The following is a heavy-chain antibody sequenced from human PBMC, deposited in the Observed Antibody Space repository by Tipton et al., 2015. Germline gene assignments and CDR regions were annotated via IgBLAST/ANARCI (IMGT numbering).Heavy chain of an antibody. Sequence: SLRLSCAASGFTFSSYAMSWVRQAPGKGLEWVSSISGSGGSTYHADSVKGRFTISRDNSKNTLYLQMNSLRAEDTAVYYCAKQTVGSSIYYYYGMDVWGQGTTVTVSS. V-gene: IGHV3-23*01. D-gene: IGHD1-26*01. CDR1: GFTFSSYA. J-gene: IGHJ6*02. CDR2: ISGSGGST. CDR3: AKQTVGSSIYYYYGMDV.